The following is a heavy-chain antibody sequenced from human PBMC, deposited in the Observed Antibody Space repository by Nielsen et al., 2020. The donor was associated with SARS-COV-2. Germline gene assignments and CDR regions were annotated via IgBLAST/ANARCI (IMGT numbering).Heavy chain of an antibody. CDR1: GYSFTSYW. CDR2: IYPGDSDT. V-gene: IGHV5-51*01. CDR3: ARQVRTVRGVIRRPPVGWFDP. D-gene: IGHD3-10*01. J-gene: IGHJ5*02. Sequence: GESLKISCKGSGYSFTSYWIGWVRQMPGKGLEWMGIIYPGDSDTSYSPSFQGQVTISADKSISTAYLQWSSLKASDTAMYYCARQVRTVRGVIRRPPVGWFDPWGQGTLVTVSS.